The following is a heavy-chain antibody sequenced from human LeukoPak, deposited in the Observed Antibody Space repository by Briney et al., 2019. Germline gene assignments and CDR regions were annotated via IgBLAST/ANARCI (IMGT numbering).Heavy chain of an antibody. V-gene: IGHV1-46*01. CDR2: INPSGGST. J-gene: IGHJ3*02. CDR1: GYTFTSYY. CDR3: ARAGAYCSSTSCYAFDI. D-gene: IGHD2-2*01. Sequence: ASVKVSCKASGYTFTSYYMHWVRQAPGQGLEWMVIINPSGGSTSYAQKFQGRVTMTRDTFTSTVYMELSSLRSEDTAVYYCARAGAYCSSTSCYAFDIWGQGTMVTVSS.